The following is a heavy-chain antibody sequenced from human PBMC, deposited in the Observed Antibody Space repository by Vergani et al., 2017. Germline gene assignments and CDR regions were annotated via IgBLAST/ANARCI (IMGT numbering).Heavy chain of an antibody. V-gene: IGHV4-34*01. D-gene: IGHD2-2*01. CDR3: ARPGGYCSSTSCRYYYYYYGMDV. CDR1: GFIFSTYA. Sequence: VHLLESGGGLVQSGGSLRLSCAASGFIFSTYAMSWVRQAPGKGLEWIGEINHSGSTNYNPSLKSRVTISVDTSKNQFSLKLSSVTAADTAVYYCARPGGYCSSTSCRYYYYYYGMDVWGQGTTVTVSS. J-gene: IGHJ6*02. CDR2: INHSGST.